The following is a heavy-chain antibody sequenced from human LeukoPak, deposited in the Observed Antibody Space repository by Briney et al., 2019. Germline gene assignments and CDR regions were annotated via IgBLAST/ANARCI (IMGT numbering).Heavy chain of an antibody. CDR2: ISYGGSNK. J-gene: IGHJ4*02. V-gene: IGHV3-30*18. CDR3: AKVAGIRTTAFDY. CDR1: GFTFSSYG. D-gene: IGHD1-14*01. Sequence: PGRSLRLSCAASGFTFSSYGMHWVRQAPGKGLEWVAVISYGGSNKYYADSVKGRFTISRDNSKNTLYLQMNSLRAEDTAVYYCAKVAGIRTTAFDYWGQGTLVTVSS.